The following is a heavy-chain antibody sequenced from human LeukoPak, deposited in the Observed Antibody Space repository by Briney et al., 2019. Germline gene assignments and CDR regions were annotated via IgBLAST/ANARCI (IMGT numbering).Heavy chain of an antibody. J-gene: IGHJ4*02. Sequence: GESLKISCKVSGYNFMTYWIGWVRQMPGKGLEWMGIIYPGESDIRYSPSFQGQATISADKSISTAYLQWSSLKASDTAIYYCARASGDGRFDYWGQGTLVTVSS. V-gene: IGHV5-51*01. D-gene: IGHD4-17*01. CDR2: IYPGESDI. CDR1: GYNFMTYW. CDR3: ARASGDGRFDY.